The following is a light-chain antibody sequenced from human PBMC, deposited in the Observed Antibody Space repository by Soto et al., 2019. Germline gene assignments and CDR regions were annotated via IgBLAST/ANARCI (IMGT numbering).Light chain of an antibody. CDR3: QQRNNWPYT. CDR1: QTVRTS. J-gene: IGKJ2*01. CDR2: DAS. V-gene: IGKV3-11*01. Sequence: EIVLTQSPATLSLSPGERATISCRASQTVRTSLVWYQQKPGQPPRLVIYDASKRATGIPARFSGSGSGTDFILTISSLEPEDFAVYYCQQRNNWPYTFGQGTKLEI.